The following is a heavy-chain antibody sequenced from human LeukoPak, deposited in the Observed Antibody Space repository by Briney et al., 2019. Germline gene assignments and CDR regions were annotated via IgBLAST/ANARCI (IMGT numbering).Heavy chain of an antibody. Sequence: QAGGSLRLSCAASGFTFSQTWMTWVRQAPGKGLEWVSYISSSSSTIYYADSVKGRFTISRDNAKNSLYLQMNSLRAEDTAVYYCAREGYDYAVWGQGTLVTVSS. D-gene: IGHD4-17*01. CDR2: ISSSSSTI. J-gene: IGHJ4*02. CDR1: GFTFSQTW. CDR3: AREGYDYAV. V-gene: IGHV3-48*04.